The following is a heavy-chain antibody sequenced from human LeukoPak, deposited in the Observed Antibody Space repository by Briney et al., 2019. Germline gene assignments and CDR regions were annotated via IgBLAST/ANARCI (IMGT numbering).Heavy chain of an antibody. CDR3: AKGPVVPAATYYFDY. D-gene: IGHD2-2*01. V-gene: IGHV3-23*01. CDR2: ISGSGGSA. CDR1: GFTFNTYA. J-gene: IGHJ4*02. Sequence: GGSLRLSCAASGFTFNTYAMTWVRQAPGKGLEWVSAISGSGGSAFYADSVKGRFTISRDNSKSTLYLQMTSLRAEDTAVYYCAKGPVVPAATYYFDYWGQGTLVTVFS.